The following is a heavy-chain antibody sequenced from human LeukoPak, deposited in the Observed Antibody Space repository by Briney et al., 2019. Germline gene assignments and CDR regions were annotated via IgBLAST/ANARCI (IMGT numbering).Heavy chain of an antibody. CDR3: ATTGYCSSTSCHWDFDY. CDR2: IYPGDSDT. D-gene: IGHD2-2*01. J-gene: IGHJ4*02. Sequence: GESLKISCKGSGYSFTSYWIGWVRQMPGKGLEWMGIIYPGDSDTRYSPSFQGQVTISADKSISTAYLQWSSLKTSDTAMYYCATTGYCSSTSCHWDFDYWGQGTLVTVSS. CDR1: GYSFTSYW. V-gene: IGHV5-51*01.